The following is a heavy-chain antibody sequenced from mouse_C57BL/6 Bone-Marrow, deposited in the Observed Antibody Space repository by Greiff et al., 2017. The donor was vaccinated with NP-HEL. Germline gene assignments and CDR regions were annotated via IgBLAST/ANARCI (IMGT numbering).Heavy chain of an antibody. CDR1: GFSLTSYG. CDR2: IWSGGST. V-gene: IGHV2-2*01. Sequence: VQLQQSGPGLVQPSQSLSITCTVSGFSLTSYGVHWVRQSPGKGLEWLGVIWSGGSTDYNAAFISRLSISKDNSKSQVFFKMNSLQADDTAIYYCATPYGPFAYWGQGTLVTVSA. CDR3: ATPYGPFAY. J-gene: IGHJ3*01. D-gene: IGHD1-1*02.